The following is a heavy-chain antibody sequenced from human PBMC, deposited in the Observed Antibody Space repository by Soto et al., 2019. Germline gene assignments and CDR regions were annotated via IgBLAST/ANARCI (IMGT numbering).Heavy chain of an antibody. D-gene: IGHD3-3*01. J-gene: IGHJ6*02. CDR3: ARDESDYDFWSGYHRSGMDV. V-gene: IGHV3-21*01. CDR1: GFTFSSYS. CDR2: ISTSSSYI. Sequence: GGSLRLSCAASGFTFSSYSMNWVRQAPGKGLEWVSSISTSSSYIYYADSVKGRFTISRDNAKNSLYLQMNSLRAEDTAVYYCARDESDYDFWSGYHRSGMDVWGQGTTVTVSS.